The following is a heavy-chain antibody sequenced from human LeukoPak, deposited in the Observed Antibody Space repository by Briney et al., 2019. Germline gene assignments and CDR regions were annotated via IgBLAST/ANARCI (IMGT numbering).Heavy chain of an antibody. CDR3: ARPDTAMVLTRIHQPMDV. V-gene: IGHV1-69*01. Sequence: SVKVSCKASGGTFSSYAISWVRQAPGQGLEWMGGIIPIFGTANYAQKFQGRVTITADESTSTAYMELSSLRSEDTAVYYCARPDTAMVLTRIHQPMDVWGKGTTVTVSS. J-gene: IGHJ6*04. D-gene: IGHD5-18*01. CDR1: GGTFSSYA. CDR2: IIPIFGTA.